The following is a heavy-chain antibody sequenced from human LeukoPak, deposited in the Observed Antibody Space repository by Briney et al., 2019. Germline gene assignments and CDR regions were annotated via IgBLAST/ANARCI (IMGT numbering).Heavy chain of an antibody. CDR3: ANQAPYSSGWSPFNWFDP. Sequence: SETLSLTCTVSGGSISSYYWSWIRQPPGKGLEWIGYIYYSGSTNYNPSLKSRVTISVDTSKNQFSLKLSSVTAADTAVYYCANQAPYSSGWSPFNWFDPWGQGTLVTVSS. V-gene: IGHV4-59*08. D-gene: IGHD6-19*01. CDR1: GGSISSYY. CDR2: IYYSGST. J-gene: IGHJ5*02.